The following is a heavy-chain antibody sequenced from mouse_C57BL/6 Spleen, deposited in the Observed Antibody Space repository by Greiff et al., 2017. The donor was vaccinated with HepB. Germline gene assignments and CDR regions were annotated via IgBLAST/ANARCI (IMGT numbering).Heavy chain of an antibody. D-gene: IGHD2-1*01. V-gene: IGHV5-4*01. CDR2: ISDGGSYT. Sequence: EVQLVVSGGGLVKPGGSLKLSCAASGFTFSSYAMSWVRQTPEKRLEWVATISDGGSYTYYPDNVKGRFTISRDNAKNNLYLQMSHLKSEDTAMYYCARAEDYYGNFRDYWGQGTTLTVSS. CDR3: ARAEDYYGNFRDY. CDR1: GFTFSSYA. J-gene: IGHJ2*01.